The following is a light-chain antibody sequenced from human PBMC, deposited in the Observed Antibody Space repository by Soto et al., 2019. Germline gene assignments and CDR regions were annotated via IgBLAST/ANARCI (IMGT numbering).Light chain of an antibody. V-gene: IGKV3-20*01. J-gene: IGKJ1*01. CDR2: GAS. CDR3: QQYGSSPLT. Sequence: EIVLTQSPGTLSLSPGERATLSCMASQSISSSYLAWYQQKPGQAPRLLIYGASIRPTGIPDRFTGSGAGTDFTLTISRLEPEDFAVYYCQQYGSSPLTFGQGTKVEIK. CDR1: QSISSSY.